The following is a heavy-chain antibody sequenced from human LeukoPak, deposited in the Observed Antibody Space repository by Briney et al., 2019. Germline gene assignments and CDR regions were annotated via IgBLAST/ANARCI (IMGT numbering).Heavy chain of an antibody. D-gene: IGHD3-22*01. J-gene: IGHJ5*02. V-gene: IGHV3-21*01. CDR1: GFTFSSYS. CDR3: ARGRDSRFDP. CDR2: ISSSSSYI. Sequence: GGSLRLSCAASGFTFSSYSVNWVRQAPGKGLEWVSSISSSSSYIYYADSVKGRFTISRDNAKNSLYLQMNSLRAEDTAVYYCARGRDSRFDPWGQGTLVTVSS.